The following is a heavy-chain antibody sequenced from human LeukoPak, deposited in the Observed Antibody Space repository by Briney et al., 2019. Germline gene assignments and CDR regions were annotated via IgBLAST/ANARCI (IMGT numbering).Heavy chain of an antibody. CDR1: GITFSRFW. J-gene: IGHJ4*02. CDR3: AKLSLSGRSQSADY. Sequence: GGSLRLSCAASGITFSRFWMSWVRQAPGKGLQWVANINQDGSEKHYVDSVKGRFTISRDNAENSLYLQMNSLRAEDTAVYYCAKLSLSGRSQSADYWGQGTLVTVSS. V-gene: IGHV3-7*03. D-gene: IGHD3-10*01. CDR2: INQDGSEK.